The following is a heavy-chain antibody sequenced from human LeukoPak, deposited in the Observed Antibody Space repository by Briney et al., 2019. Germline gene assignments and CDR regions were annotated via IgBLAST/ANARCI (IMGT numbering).Heavy chain of an antibody. CDR3: AKGGIYYDRSGYFDY. CDR1: GFIFSSYS. D-gene: IGHD3-22*01. J-gene: IGHJ4*02. Sequence: GGSLRLSCAASGFIFSSYSMNWVRQAPGKGLEWVALISYDGNNKHYADSVKGRFAISRDNSKNTLYLQMNSLRAEDTAVYYCAKGGIYYDRSGYFDYWGQGTLVTVSS. V-gene: IGHV3-30*18. CDR2: ISYDGNNK.